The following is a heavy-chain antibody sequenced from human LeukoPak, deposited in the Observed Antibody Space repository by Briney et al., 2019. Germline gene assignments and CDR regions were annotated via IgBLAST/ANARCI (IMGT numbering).Heavy chain of an antibody. Sequence: GGSLRLSCAASGFTFSSYAMSWVRQAPGKGLEWVSAISGSGGSTYYADSMKGRFTISRDNSKDTLYLQMNSLRAEDTAVYYCAKDKAGGYSYGYLIDYWGQGILVTVSS. CDR2: ISGSGGST. V-gene: IGHV3-23*01. CDR1: GFTFSSYA. J-gene: IGHJ4*02. D-gene: IGHD5-18*01. CDR3: AKDKAGGYSYGYLIDY.